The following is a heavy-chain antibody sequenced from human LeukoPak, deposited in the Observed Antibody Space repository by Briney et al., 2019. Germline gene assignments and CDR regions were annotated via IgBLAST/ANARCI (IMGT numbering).Heavy chain of an antibody. CDR3: ALHGGSI. D-gene: IGHD6-25*01. J-gene: IGHJ3*02. V-gene: IGHV3-23*01. CDR1: EFTFNNYA. CDR2: ISGSGVST. Sequence: GGSLRLSCAASEFTFNNYAMSWVRQAPGKGLEWVSTISGSGVSTYYADSVKGRFTISRDNSKNTLYLQMNSLRAEDTAVYYCALHGGSIWGQGTMVTVSS.